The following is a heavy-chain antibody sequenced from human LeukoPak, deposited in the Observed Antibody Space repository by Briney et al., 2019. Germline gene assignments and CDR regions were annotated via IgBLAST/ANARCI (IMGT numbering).Heavy chain of an antibody. CDR2: ISSSTTTI. J-gene: IGHJ4*02. CDR3: ARESSEAFDY. CDR1: GFAFNTYS. V-gene: IGHV3-48*01. Sequence: GGSLRLSCAASGFAFNTYSMNWVRQAPGKGLEWVSSISSSTTTIYYADSVRGRFTISRDNAKNSLYLQMNSLRAEDTAVYYCARESSEAFDYWGQGTLVTVSS.